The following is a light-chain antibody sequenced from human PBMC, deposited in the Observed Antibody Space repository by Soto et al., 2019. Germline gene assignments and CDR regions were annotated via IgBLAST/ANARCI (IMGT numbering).Light chain of an antibody. CDR2: NAS. V-gene: IGKV1-5*03. CDR3: QHYSSESRT. J-gene: IGKJ1*01. Sequence: DIQMTQSPATLSASVGDRVTISCRASQSVNSWLAWYQQKPGQAPKLLIYNASSIESGVPSRFSGSGYGTEFTLTISSLHPDDFATCYRQHYSSESRTFGQGTKVEIK. CDR1: QSVNSW.